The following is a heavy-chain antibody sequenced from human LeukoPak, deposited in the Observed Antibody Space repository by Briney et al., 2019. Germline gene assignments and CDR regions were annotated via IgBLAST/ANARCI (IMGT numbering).Heavy chain of an antibody. D-gene: IGHD3-22*01. CDR2: FYYSGST. J-gene: IGHJ4*02. Sequence: SETLSLTCTVSGGSISSGGYYWSWIRQHPGKGLEWIGYFYYSGSTYYNPSLKSRVTISVDTSKNQFSLKLSSVTAADTAVYYCARDYDSSGYFFDYWGQGTLVTVSS. CDR3: ARDYDSSGYFFDY. V-gene: IGHV4-31*03. CDR1: GGSISSGGYY.